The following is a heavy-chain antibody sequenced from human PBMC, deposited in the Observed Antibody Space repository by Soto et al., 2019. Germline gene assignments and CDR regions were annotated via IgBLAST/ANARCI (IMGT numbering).Heavy chain of an antibody. Sequence: QVQLVQSGAEVKKPGSSVKVSSKASGGTFSSYAISWVRQAPGQGLEWMGGIIPIFGTANYAQKFQGRVTITADESTSTAYMELSSLRSEDTAVYYCASYYYGSGSYYHYYFDYWGQGTLVTVSS. CDR1: GGTFSSYA. J-gene: IGHJ4*02. V-gene: IGHV1-69*01. CDR3: ASYYYGSGSYYHYYFDY. D-gene: IGHD3-10*01. CDR2: IIPIFGTA.